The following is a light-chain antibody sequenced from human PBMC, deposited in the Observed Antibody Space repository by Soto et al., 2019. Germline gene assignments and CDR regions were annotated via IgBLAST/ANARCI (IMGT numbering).Light chain of an antibody. V-gene: IGKV3-20*01. J-gene: IGKJ3*01. CDR2: GAS. CDR1: QSVSSPY. CDR3: QQYHMSPFT. Sequence: EIVLTQSPGTLSLSPGERATLSCRASQSVSSPYFAWYQHRPGQAPRLLIYGASRRATGVPDRFSGSGSGTDFTLTISRLEPEDFAVYYCQQYHMSPFTFGPGTKVDI.